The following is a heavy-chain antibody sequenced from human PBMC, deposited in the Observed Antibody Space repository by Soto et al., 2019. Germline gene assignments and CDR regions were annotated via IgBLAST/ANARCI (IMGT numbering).Heavy chain of an antibody. CDR2: INAGNGNT. CDR3: ARNYYDSSGPSGWFDP. J-gene: IGHJ5*02. Sequence: ASVKVSCKASGYTFTSYAMHWVRQAPGQRLEWMGWINAGNGNTKYSQKFQGRVTITRDTSASTAYMELSSLRSEDTAVYYCARNYYDSSGPSGWFDPWGQGTLVTVSS. CDR1: GYTFTSYA. D-gene: IGHD3-22*01. V-gene: IGHV1-3*01.